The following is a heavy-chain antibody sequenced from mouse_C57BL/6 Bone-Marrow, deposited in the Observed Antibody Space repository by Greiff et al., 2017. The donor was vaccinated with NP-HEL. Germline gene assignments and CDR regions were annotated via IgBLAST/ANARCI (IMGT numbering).Heavy chain of an antibody. V-gene: IGHV1-69*01. CDR1: GYTFTSYW. CDR2: IDPSDSYT. J-gene: IGHJ2*01. Sequence: QVQLQQPGAELVMPGASVKLSCKASGYTFTSYWMHWVKQRPGQGLEWIGEIDPSDSYTNYNQKFKGKSTLTVDKSSSTAYMQLSSLTSEHSAVYYCAREGPYVYFDYWGQGTTLTVSS. CDR3: AREGPYVYFDY.